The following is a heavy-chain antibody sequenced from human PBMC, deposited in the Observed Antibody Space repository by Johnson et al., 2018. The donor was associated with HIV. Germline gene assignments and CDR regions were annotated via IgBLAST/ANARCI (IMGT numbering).Heavy chain of an antibody. Sequence: QVQLVESGGGLVQPDGSLKLSCAASGFAVSDSAMHWVRQAPGKGLEWVAVISYDGSNKYYADSVKGRFTISRDNSKNTLYLQMNSLRAEDTAVYYCAREGAPSARDFGAFDIWGQGTMVTVSS. CDR3: AREGAPSARDFGAFDI. V-gene: IGHV3-30*14. J-gene: IGHJ3*02. CDR1: GFAVSDSA. D-gene: IGHD1-26*01. CDR2: ISYDGSNK.